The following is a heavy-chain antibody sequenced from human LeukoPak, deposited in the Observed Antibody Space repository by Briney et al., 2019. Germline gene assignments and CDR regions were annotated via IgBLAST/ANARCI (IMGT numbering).Heavy chain of an antibody. Sequence: GGSLRLSCTVSGFILSDYGMHWVRQAPGKGLEWVTFIRYDGSIKYYADSVKGRFTMSRDNSKNTLFLQMNSLRAEDTAVYYCAKDGRDYFVSGSHYRGVPALDYWGQGTLVTVSS. CDR3: AKDGRDYFVSGSHYRGVPALDY. J-gene: IGHJ4*02. CDR1: GFILSDYG. CDR2: IRYDGSIK. D-gene: IGHD3-10*01. V-gene: IGHV3-30*02.